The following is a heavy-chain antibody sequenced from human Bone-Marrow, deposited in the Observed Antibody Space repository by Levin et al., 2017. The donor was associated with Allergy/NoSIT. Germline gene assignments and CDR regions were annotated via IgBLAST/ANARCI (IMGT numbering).Heavy chain of an antibody. CDR2: IGWNGGRT. V-gene: IGHV3-20*04. J-gene: IGHJ4*02. CDR1: GFTFDDFG. CDR3: ARDPLNFAVAGNDY. D-gene: IGHD6-19*01. Sequence: TGGSLRLSCEASGFTFDDFGMSWVRQAPGKGLEWVSGIGWNGGRTGYADSVKGRFTISRDNTKNSLYLQMDSLSSEDTAFYYCARDPLNFAVAGNDYWGLGTLVTVSS.